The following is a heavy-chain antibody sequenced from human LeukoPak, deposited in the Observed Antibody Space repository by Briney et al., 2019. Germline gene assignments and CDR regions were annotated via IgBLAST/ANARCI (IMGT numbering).Heavy chain of an antibody. J-gene: IGHJ5*02. CDR3: AKVPSYDILTGYLFDP. V-gene: IGHV3-23*01. D-gene: IGHD3-9*01. CDR2: ISGSGGST. Sequence: GGSLRLSCAASGFTFSSYAMSWVRQAPGKGLEWVSAISGSGGSTYYADSVKGRFTISRDNSKNTLYLQMNSLRAEDTAVYYCAKVPSYDILTGYLFDPRGQGTLVTVSS. CDR1: GFTFSSYA.